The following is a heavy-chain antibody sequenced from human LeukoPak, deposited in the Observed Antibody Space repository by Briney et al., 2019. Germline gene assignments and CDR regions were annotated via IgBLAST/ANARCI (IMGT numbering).Heavy chain of an antibody. D-gene: IGHD3-3*01. Sequence: SETLSLTCTVSGGSISSSSYYWGWIRQPPGKGLEWIGSIYYSGSTYYNPSLKSRVTISVDTSKNQFSLKLSSVTAADTAVYYCARVAGYDFWSGYYEHWGQGTLVTVSS. CDR2: IYYSGST. CDR3: ARVAGYDFWSGYYEH. V-gene: IGHV4-39*07. J-gene: IGHJ1*01. CDR1: GGSISSSSYY.